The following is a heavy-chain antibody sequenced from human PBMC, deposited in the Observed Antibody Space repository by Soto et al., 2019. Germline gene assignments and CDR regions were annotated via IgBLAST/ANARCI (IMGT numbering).Heavy chain of an antibody. CDR2: INHLGST. J-gene: IGHJ4*02. CDR3: ARGQEYDYIWGSYPIDY. Sequence: SETLSLTCVVSGGSLSDYFWSWIRQPPGMALEWIGEINHLGSTNYNPSLKSRVTMSVDTSKNQFSLKLSSVTAADTAVYYCARGQEYDYIWGSYPIDYWGQGTLVTVSS. D-gene: IGHD3-16*02. CDR1: GGSLSDYF. V-gene: IGHV4-34*01.